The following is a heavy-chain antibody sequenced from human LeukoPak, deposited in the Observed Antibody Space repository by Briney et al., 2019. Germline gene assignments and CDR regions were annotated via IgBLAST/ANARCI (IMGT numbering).Heavy chain of an antibody. CDR1: GGSFSGYY. D-gene: IGHD7-27*01. Sequence: SETLSLTCAVYGGSFSGYYWSWIRQPPGKGLEWIGEINHSGSTNYNPSLKSRVTISVDTSKNQFSLKLSSVTAADMAVYYCARPGPNWFDPWGQGTLVTVSS. J-gene: IGHJ5*02. CDR2: INHSGST. CDR3: ARPGPNWFDP. V-gene: IGHV4-34*01.